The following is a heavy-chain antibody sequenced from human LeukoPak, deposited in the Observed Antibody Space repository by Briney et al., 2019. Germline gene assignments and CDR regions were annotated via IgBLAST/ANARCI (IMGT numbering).Heavy chain of an antibody. CDR1: GYTLSNYG. V-gene: IGHV1-18*01. Sequence: SVKDSCKASGYTLSNYGIGWLRQAPGQELEWMGWSSSYNGDTDYAQKLQGRVTMTTDTYTSTAYVEVRSLRSDAWAVYYCARVVSGGLRYFDWLWGQGTLVTVSS. D-gene: IGHD3-9*01. J-gene: IGHJ4*02. CDR3: ARVVSGGLRYFDWL. CDR2: SSSYNGDT.